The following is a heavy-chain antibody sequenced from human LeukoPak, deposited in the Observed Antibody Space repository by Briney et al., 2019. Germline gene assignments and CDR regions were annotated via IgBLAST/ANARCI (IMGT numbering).Heavy chain of an antibody. V-gene: IGHV1-2*02. D-gene: IGHD2-21*01. CDR3: ARGPYCFPVCYSRPFFDY. J-gene: IGHJ4*02. Sequence: ASVKVSCKASGYTFTGYYIHWVRQAPGQGLEWMGWINSNSGGTKYAQKFQGRVTMTRDTSISSTYMELTTLRSDDKAVYYCARGPYCFPVCYSRPFFDYWGQGTLVTVSS. CDR2: INSNSGGT. CDR1: GYTFTGYY.